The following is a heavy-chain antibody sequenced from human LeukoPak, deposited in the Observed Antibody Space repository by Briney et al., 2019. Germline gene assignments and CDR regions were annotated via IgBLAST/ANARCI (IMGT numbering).Heavy chain of an antibody. CDR1: GFTLSSNW. D-gene: IGHD2-21*02. CDR2: IDDVGSGT. Sequence: GGSLRLSCAVSGFTLSSNWMHWVRQVPGKGLVWVSRIDDVGSGTSYADSVEGRFTISRDDAKNTVYLQMNSLRAEDTAVYYCATVFDFWGQGTLVTVSS. CDR3: ATVFDF. J-gene: IGHJ5*01. V-gene: IGHV3-74*01.